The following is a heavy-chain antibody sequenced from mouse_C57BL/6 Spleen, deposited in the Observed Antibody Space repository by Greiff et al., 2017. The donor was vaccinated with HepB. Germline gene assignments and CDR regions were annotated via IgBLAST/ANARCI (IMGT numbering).Heavy chain of an antibody. CDR1: GFTFSSYG. J-gene: IGHJ4*01. D-gene: IGHD1-1*01. CDR2: ISSGGSYT. Sequence: EVKLVESGGDLVKPGGSLKLSCAASGFTFSSYGMSWVRQTPDKRLEWVATISSGGSYTYYPDSVKGRFTISRDNAKNTLYLQMSSLKSEDTAVYYCARRAVMDAMDYWGQGTSVTVSS. CDR3: ARRAVMDAMDY. V-gene: IGHV5-6*02.